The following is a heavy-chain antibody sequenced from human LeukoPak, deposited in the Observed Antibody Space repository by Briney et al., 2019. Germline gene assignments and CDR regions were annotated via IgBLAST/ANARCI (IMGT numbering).Heavy chain of an antibody. CDR3: ARGWYANWFDP. Sequence: PSETLSLTCAVYGGSFSGYYWSWIRQPPGKGLEWIGEINHSGSTNYNPSLKSRVTISVDTSKNQSSLKLSSVTAADTAVYYCARGWYANWFDPWGQGTLVTVSS. D-gene: IGHD6-13*01. J-gene: IGHJ5*02. CDR1: GGSFSGYY. V-gene: IGHV4-34*01. CDR2: INHSGST.